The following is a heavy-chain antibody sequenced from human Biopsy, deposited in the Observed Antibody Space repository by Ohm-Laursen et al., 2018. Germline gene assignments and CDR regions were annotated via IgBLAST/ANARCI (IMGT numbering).Heavy chain of an antibody. CDR1: GYSFTNYY. J-gene: IGHJ4*02. Sequence: ASVKVSCKASGYSFTNYYLHWVRQAPGQGLQWMGRINPNNDNTVYAQQFQGRVTMTKDTPTSTVYMDLSGLTFDDSAVYYCARGPRGLVAITATAYYFDFWGQGNLVTVSS. V-gene: IGHV1-46*01. CDR2: INPNNDNT. D-gene: IGHD1-20*01. CDR3: ARGPRGLVAITATAYYFDF.